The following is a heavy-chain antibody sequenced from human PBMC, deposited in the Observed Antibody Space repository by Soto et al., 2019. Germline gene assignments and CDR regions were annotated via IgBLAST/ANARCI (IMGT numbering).Heavy chain of an antibody. CDR2: ISAYNGNT. J-gene: IGHJ4*02. V-gene: IGHV1-18*01. CDR1: GYTFTSYG. D-gene: IGHD3-10*01. Sequence: ASVKVSCKASGYTFTSYGISWVRQAPGQGLEWMGWISAYNGNTNYAQKLQGRVTMTTDTSTSTAYMELRSLRSDDTAVYYCARGSTDSYPGSRIFDFWGRGTLVTVSS. CDR3: ARGSTDSYPGSRIFDF.